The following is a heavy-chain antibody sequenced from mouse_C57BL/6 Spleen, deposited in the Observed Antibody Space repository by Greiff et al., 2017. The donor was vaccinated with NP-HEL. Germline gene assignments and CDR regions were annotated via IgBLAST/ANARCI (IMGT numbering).Heavy chain of an antibody. CDR3: TFSTMVTTDLAY. CDR2: IDPESGDT. V-gene: IGHV14-4*01. D-gene: IGHD2-2*01. Sequence: EVQLQQSGAELVRPGASVKLSCTASGFNIKDDYMHWVKQRPEQGLEWIGWIDPESGDTEYASKFQGKATITADKSSNTAYLQLSSLTSEDTAVYYCTFSTMVTTDLAYWGQGTLVTVSA. J-gene: IGHJ3*01. CDR1: GFNIKDDY.